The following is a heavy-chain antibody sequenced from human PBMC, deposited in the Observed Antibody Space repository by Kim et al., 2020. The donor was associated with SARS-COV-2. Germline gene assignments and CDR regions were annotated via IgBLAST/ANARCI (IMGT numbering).Heavy chain of an antibody. CDR2: LYRGDRT. D-gene: IGHD3-16*01. Sequence: GGSLRLSCTASGFTVSSHYMTWVRQAPGKGLEWVSVLYRGDRTYYADSVKGRFTISRDNYKNTLYLQMNSLRAEDTAVYYCARDRGDGINYGMTYWGQG. CDR1: GFTVSSHY. CDR3: ARDRGDGINYGMTY. J-gene: IGHJ4*02. V-gene: IGHV3-53*01.